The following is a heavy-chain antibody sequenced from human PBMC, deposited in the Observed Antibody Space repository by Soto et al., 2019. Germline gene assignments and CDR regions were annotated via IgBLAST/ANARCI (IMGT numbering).Heavy chain of an antibody. CDR1: GYTFTSYG. CDR2: ISAYNGNT. V-gene: IGHV1-18*01. CDR3: ARDSGNYDFWSGYPYYYMDV. Sequence: QVQLVQSGAEVKKPGASVKVSCKASGYTFTSYGISWVRQAPGQGLEWMGWISAYNGNTNYAQKLQGRVTMTTDTSTSTGYMELRSLRSDDTAVYYCARDSGNYDFWSGYPYYYMDVWGKGTTVTVSS. J-gene: IGHJ6*03. D-gene: IGHD3-3*01.